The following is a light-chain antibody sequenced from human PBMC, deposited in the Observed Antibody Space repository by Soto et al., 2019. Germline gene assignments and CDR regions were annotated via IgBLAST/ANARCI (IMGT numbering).Light chain of an antibody. CDR1: QSVSSSY. J-gene: IGKJ1*01. CDR2: GAS. V-gene: IGKV3-20*01. Sequence: ERVLLQVAAAFFLSQGERATLSCSASQSVSSSYLAWYQQKPGHAPRLLIYGASSRATGIPDRFSGSGSGTDFTLTISRLEPEDFAVYYCQQYGSSTWTFGQGTRVDIK. CDR3: QQYGSSTWT.